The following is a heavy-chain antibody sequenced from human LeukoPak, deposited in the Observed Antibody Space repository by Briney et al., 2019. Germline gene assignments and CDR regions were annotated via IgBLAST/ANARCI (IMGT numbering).Heavy chain of an antibody. CDR1: SFTLPSNY. CDR2: TRRRGSYT. J-gene: IGHJ4*02. Sequence: SHRPSSPSPSFTLPSNYMTTLPQSPRKAPHSPSYTRRRGSYTNCADSVKGRFTISRHNAKNSLYLQMNSLRGEDTAVYYCARHRYCSSISCYIFDLWGQGTLVTVSS. CDR3: ARHRYCSSISCYIFDL. V-gene: IGHV3-11*06. D-gene: IGHD2-2*02.